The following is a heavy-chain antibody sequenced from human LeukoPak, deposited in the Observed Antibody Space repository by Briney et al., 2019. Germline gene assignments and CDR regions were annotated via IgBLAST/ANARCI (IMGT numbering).Heavy chain of an antibody. Sequence: SKTLSLTCTVSGGSISSYYWSWIRQPPGKGLEWIGYIYYSGSTNYNPSLKSRVTISVDTSKNQFSLKLSSVTAADTAVYYCARHQGTAMVGNYYFDYWGQGTLVTVSS. D-gene: IGHD5-18*01. J-gene: IGHJ4*02. V-gene: IGHV4-59*08. CDR2: IYYSGST. CDR3: ARHQGTAMVGNYYFDY. CDR1: GGSISSYY.